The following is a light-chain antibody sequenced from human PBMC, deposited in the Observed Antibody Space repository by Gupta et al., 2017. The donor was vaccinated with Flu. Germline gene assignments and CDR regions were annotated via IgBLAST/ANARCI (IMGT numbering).Light chain of an antibody. CDR2: GAS. CDR1: QSVSDN. CDR3: QQYKNWPLYL. Sequence: ATLSVSPGERATLSCTTIQSVSDNFAWYQQKPGQAPRLLIYGASTRATGIPARFSGSRSGTDFTLTITSGQPEDFAVYYCQQYKNWPLYLFSQGTKLEI. J-gene: IGKJ2*01. V-gene: IGKV3-15*01.